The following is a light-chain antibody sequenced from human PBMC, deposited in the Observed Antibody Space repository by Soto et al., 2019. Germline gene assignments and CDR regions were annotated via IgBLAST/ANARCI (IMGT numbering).Light chain of an antibody. J-gene: IGKJ2*01. CDR2: DAS. CDR1: QRISSY. V-gene: IGKV3-11*01. Sequence: EIVLTQSPATLSLSPGDRATLSCRASQRISSYLAWYQQKPGQAPRLLIYDASNRATGIPARFSGSGSGTDFTLTISSLEPEDFAVYYCQQYDTSSTTFGQGTKLETK. CDR3: QQYDTSSTT.